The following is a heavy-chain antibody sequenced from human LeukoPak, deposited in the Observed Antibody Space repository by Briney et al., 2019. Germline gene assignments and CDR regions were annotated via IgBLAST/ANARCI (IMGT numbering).Heavy chain of an antibody. CDR3: ARVVGSSGWYLGY. V-gene: IGHV3-30*04. CDR2: ISYDGSNE. CDR1: GFTFSSYV. D-gene: IGHD6-19*01. J-gene: IGHJ4*02. Sequence: GGSLRLSCAASGFTFSSYVMHWVRQAPGKGLEWVAIISYDGSNEYYADSVKGRFTISRDNSKNTLYLQMNSLRAADTAVYYCARVVGSSGWYLGYWGQGTLVTVSS.